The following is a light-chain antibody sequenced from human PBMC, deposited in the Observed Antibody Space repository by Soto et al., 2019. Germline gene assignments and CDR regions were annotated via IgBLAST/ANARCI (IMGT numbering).Light chain of an antibody. V-gene: IGLV2-23*01. Sequence: QSALTQPASVSGSPGQSITISCTGTNSDVGSYNLVSWYQQHPGKAPKLMIYEGSKRPSGVSNRFSGSKSGNTASLTISGLQAEDEADYYCCSYAGSSTNYVFGTGTKVTVL. J-gene: IGLJ1*01. CDR3: CSYAGSSTNYV. CDR1: NSDVGSYNL. CDR2: EGS.